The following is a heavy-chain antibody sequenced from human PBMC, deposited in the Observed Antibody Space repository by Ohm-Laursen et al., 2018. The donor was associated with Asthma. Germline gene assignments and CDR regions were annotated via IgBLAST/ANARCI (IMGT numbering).Heavy chain of an antibody. V-gene: IGHV3-33*01. CDR3: ATDLSLYCSSTACQTFSGMDV. CDR1: GFIFSAYG. J-gene: IGHJ6*02. CDR2: IWYDGTNK. Sequence: SLRLSCAASGFIFSAYGMHWVRQAPGKGLEWVAVIWYDGTNKDYADSVKGRFTISRDDSKNTLYLQMNSLRAKDTALYYCATDLSLYCSSTACQTFSGMDVWGQGTTVTVSS. D-gene: IGHD2-2*01.